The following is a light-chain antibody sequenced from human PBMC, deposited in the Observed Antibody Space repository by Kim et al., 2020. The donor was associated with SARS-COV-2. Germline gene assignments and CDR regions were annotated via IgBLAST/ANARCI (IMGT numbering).Light chain of an antibody. J-gene: IGKJ4*01. CDR2: GAS. V-gene: IGKV3-20*01. Sequence: SPGESATLSCRASQSVSSHYLAWYQQKPGQAPRLVIHGASSRATGIPDRFSGSGSGTDFTLTISRLEPEDFAVYYCQQYGTSPLTFGGGTKVDIK. CDR3: QQYGTSPLT. CDR1: QSVSSHY.